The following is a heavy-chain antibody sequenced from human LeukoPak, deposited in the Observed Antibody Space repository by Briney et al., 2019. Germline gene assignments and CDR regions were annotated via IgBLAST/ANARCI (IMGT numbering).Heavy chain of an antibody. D-gene: IGHD3-10*01. J-gene: IGHJ4*02. CDR1: GGSISSYF. CDR3: ARGHGWFGASFDY. V-gene: IGHV4-59*08. Sequence: SETLSLTCTVSGGSISSYFWSWIRQPPGKGLEWIGYVYYSGSTNYNPSLKSRVTISVDTSKKQFSLKLSSVTAADTAVYYCARGHGWFGASFDYWGQGTLVTVSS. CDR2: VYYSGST.